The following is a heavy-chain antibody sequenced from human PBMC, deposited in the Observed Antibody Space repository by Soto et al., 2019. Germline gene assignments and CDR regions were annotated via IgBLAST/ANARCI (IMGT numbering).Heavy chain of an antibody. J-gene: IGHJ6*02. CDR3: PSHPGQLLVIGYYYSCIDF. CDR2: IYYSGST. Sequence: SETLSLTCTVSGGSISSYYWSWIRQPPGKGLEWIGYIYYSGSTNYNPSLKSRVTISVDTSKNQFSLKLSSVTAADTAAYYCPSHPGQLLVIGYYYSCIDFCGQGTTGTASS. V-gene: IGHV4-59*01. D-gene: IGHD6-13*01. CDR1: GGSISSYY.